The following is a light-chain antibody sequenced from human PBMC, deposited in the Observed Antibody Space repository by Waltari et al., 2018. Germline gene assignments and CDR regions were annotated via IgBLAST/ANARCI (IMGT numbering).Light chain of an antibody. V-gene: IGLV2-14*03. CDR2: DVS. CDR3: SSYIGSSTLEL. CDR1: SSDVGGYNY. Sequence: QSALTQPASVSGSPGQSVTISCTGTSSDVGGYNYVSWYQQHPGKAPKLMIFDVSYRPSGVSDRLSGAKSGNTASLTISGLQAEDEADYYCSSYIGSSTLELFGGGTSLTVL. J-gene: IGLJ2*01.